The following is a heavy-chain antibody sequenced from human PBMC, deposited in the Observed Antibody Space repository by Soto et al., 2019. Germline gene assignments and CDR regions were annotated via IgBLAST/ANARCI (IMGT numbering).Heavy chain of an antibody. CDR3: ARGRITTIVVLDY. CDR2: IWYDGGTK. V-gene: IGHV3-33*01. Sequence: GGSLRLSCAASAFTFSNYGMHWVRQAPGKGLEWVAVIWYDGGTKYYADSVKGRFTISRDNSQNTLYLQMNSLSAEDTAVYYCARGRITTIVVLDYWGQGTLVTVSS. J-gene: IGHJ4*02. D-gene: IGHD3-22*01. CDR1: AFTFSNYG.